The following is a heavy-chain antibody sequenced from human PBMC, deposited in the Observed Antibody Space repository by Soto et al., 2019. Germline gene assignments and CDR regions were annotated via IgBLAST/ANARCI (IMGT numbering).Heavy chain of an antibody. CDR2: IIPIFGTA. D-gene: IGHD4-4*01. Sequence: SVKVSCKASGGTFSSYAISWVQQAPGQGLEWMGGIIPIFGTANYAQKFQGRVTITADESTSTAYMELSSLRSEDTAVYYCARDLVTLHPPLSYWGQGTLVTVSS. CDR3: ARDLVTLHPPLSY. V-gene: IGHV1-69*13. J-gene: IGHJ4*02. CDR1: GGTFSSYA.